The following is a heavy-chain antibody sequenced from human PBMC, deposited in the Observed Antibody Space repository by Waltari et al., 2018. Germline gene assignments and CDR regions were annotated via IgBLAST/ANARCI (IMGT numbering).Heavy chain of an antibody. V-gene: IGHV3-15*01. CDR1: GFPFTNAW. J-gene: IGHJ4*02. D-gene: IGHD6-6*01. CDR2: IKRKADGGTT. CDR3: TTGIEYSSSSIYFDS. Sequence: EVQLVESGGGLVKPGESLRLSCAAPGFPFTNAWLTWVRQAPGKGLEWVGRIKRKADGGTTDYAAAVKGRFTISRDDSKNTLYLQMNSLKAEDTAVYYCTTGIEYSSSSIYFDSWGQGTLVTVSS.